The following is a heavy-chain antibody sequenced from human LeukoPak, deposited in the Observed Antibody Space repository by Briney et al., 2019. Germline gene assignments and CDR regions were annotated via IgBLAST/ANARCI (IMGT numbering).Heavy chain of an antibody. J-gene: IGHJ4*02. V-gene: IGHV3-23*01. CDR1: GFTFSSYW. D-gene: IGHD3-9*01. Sequence: GGSLRLSCAASGFTFSSYWMHWVRQAPGKGLEWVSAILGSGGSTYYADSVKGRFTVSRDNSRSTLYLQMKSLRAEDTALYYCAKWGDYDVLTGYYVPDYWGQGTRVTVSS. CDR2: ILGSGGST. CDR3: AKWGDYDVLTGYYVPDY.